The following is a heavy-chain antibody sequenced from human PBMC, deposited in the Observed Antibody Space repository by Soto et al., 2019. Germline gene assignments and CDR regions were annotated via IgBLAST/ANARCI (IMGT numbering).Heavy chain of an antibody. CDR2: ISSSSSTI. Sequence: GGSLRLSCAASGFTFSSYSMNWVRQAPGKGLEWVSYISSSSSTIYYVDSVKGRFTISRDNAKNSLYLQMNSLRAEDTAVYYCARGGGRRYYGSRYYYYMDVWGKGTTVTVSS. V-gene: IGHV3-48*01. CDR3: ARGGGRRYYGSRYYYYMDV. D-gene: IGHD3-10*01. CDR1: GFTFSSYS. J-gene: IGHJ6*03.